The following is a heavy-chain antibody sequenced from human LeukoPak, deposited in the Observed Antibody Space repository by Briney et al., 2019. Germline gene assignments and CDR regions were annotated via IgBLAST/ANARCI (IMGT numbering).Heavy chain of an antibody. CDR1: GGSISSSSYY. CDR3: ARSGITMVRGVIPGISVGLYYYYYMDV. D-gene: IGHD3-10*01. J-gene: IGHJ6*03. CDR2: IYYSGST. Sequence: SETLSLTCTVSGGSISSSSYYWGWIRQPPGKGLEWIGSIYYSGSTYYNPSLKSRVTISVDTSKNQFSLKLSSVTAADTAVYYCARSGITMVRGVIPGISVGLYYYYYMDVWGKGTTVTISS. V-gene: IGHV4-39*07.